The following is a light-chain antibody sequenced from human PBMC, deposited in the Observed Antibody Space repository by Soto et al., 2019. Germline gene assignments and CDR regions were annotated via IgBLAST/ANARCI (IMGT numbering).Light chain of an antibody. CDR1: QRVNNY. CDR2: AAS. CDR3: QQCVIWPLFT. Sequence: DVQMTQSPSSLSASVGDRVTITCRASQRVNNYLNWYQQKPGEAPKLLISAASSLQIGVPSRFGGSGSGTDFTLAISGLQPEDFAVYYCQQCVIWPLFTFGPGTKVDIK. J-gene: IGKJ3*01. V-gene: IGKV1-39*01.